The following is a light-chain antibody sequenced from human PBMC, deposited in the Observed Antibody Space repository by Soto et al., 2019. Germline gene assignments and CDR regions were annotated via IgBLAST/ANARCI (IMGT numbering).Light chain of an antibody. CDR1: KNDVGGYNY. CDR2: EVT. J-gene: IGLJ2*01. Sequence: QSALTQPPSASGSPGQSVTISCTGTKNDVGGYNYVSWYQQHPDRAPKLIIYEVTNRPSGVSNRFSGSKSGNSASLTISRLQAEDEADYYCSSYTVSSTIIFGGGTKLTVL. CDR3: SSYTVSSTII. V-gene: IGLV2-14*01.